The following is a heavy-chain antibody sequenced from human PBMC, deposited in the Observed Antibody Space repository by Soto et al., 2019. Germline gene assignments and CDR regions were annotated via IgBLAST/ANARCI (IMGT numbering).Heavy chain of an antibody. J-gene: IGHJ6*03. V-gene: IGHV3-7*02. Sequence: SLRLSCAASGFTFSSYWMNWVRQAPGKGLEWVAYIKQDESDKQYVDSVKGRFTISRDNAKNSLCLQMNSLRAEDTAVYYCARSLRDYDILTGYYPDYYYYYMDVWGKGTTVTVSS. CDR1: GFTFSSYW. CDR2: IKQDESDK. D-gene: IGHD3-9*01. CDR3: ARSLRDYDILTGYYPDYYYYYMDV.